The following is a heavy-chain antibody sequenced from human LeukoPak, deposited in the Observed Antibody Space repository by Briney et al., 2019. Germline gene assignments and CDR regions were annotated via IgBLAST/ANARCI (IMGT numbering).Heavy chain of an antibody. J-gene: IGHJ4*02. CDR2: IYSSGGT. Sequence: GGSLRLSCAASGFTVSSNYMSWVRQAPGKGLEWVSVIYSSGGTYYADSVKGRFTISRDNSKNTLYLQMNSLRAGDTAVYFCARDSSGPSYWGQGTLVTVSS. D-gene: IGHD1-26*01. CDR1: GFTVSSNY. V-gene: IGHV3-53*01. CDR3: ARDSSGPSY.